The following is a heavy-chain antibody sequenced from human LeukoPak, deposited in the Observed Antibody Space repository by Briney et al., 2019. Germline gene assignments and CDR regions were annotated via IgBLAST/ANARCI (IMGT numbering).Heavy chain of an antibody. J-gene: IGHJ5*02. CDR3: ATNSSSSPWFDP. D-gene: IGHD6-6*01. V-gene: IGHV4-39*07. Sequence: SETLSLTCTVSGVSISSYYWGWIRRSPGKGLEWIGTIYYIGTTYYNPSLKSRVTISVDTSKNQFSLKLRSVTAADTAVYFCATNSSSSPWFDPWGQGTLVTISS. CDR2: IYYIGTT. CDR1: GVSISSYY.